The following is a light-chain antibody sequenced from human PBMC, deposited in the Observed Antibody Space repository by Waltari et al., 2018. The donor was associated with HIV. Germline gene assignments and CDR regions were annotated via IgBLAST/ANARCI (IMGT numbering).Light chain of an antibody. CDR3: QAWDNSFVV. CDR1: KLGDKY. J-gene: IGLJ2*01. CDR2: QDS. Sequence: SYELTQPPSVSVSPGQTASITCSGAKLGDKYTCWYQQKPGQSPVLVIYQDSKRPSGIPERFSGSNSGNTATLTISGTQAMDEADYYCQAWDNSFVVFGGGTKLTVL. V-gene: IGLV3-1*01.